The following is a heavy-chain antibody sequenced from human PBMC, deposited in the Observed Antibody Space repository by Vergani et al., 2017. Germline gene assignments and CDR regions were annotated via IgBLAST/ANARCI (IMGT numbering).Heavy chain of an antibody. J-gene: IGHJ4*02. Sequence: QVQLQESGPGLVKPSETLSLTCTVSGYSISSGYYWGWIRQPPGKGLEWIGSLYHSGSTYYNPSLKSRVTISVDTSKNQFSLKLSSVTAADTAVYYCARVGIQLWLNDYWGEGSLVTVSS. CDR3: ARVGIQLWLNDY. V-gene: IGHV4-38-2*02. CDR1: GYSISSGYY. CDR2: LYHSGST. D-gene: IGHD5-18*01.